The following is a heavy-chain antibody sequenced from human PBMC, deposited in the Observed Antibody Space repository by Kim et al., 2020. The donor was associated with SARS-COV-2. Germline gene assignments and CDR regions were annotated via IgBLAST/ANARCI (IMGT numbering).Heavy chain of an antibody. V-gene: IGHV1-69*13. CDR1: GGTFSSYA. J-gene: IGHJ5*02. D-gene: IGHD2-15*01. CDR2: IIPIFGTA. CDR3: ARDCSGGSCYFRFDP. Sequence: SVKVSCKASGGTFSSYAISWVRQAPGQGLEWMGGIIPIFGTANYAQKFQGRVTITADESTSTAYMELSSLRSEDTAVYYCARDCSGGSCYFRFDPWGQGTLVTVSS.